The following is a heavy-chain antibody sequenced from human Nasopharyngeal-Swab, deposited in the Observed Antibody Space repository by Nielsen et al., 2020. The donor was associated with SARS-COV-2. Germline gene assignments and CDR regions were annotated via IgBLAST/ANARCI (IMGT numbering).Heavy chain of an antibody. D-gene: IGHD3-16*01. CDR3: ARVTAYGFDI. Sequence: GESLKISCAASGFSFSSYWMSWVRQAPGKGLEWVANINLYGSQKNFVDSVKGRFTISRDNAKNVVYLQMNTMRAEDTAVYYCARVTAYGFDIWAKGQWSPSLQ. J-gene: IGHJ3*02. CDR1: GFSFSSYW. V-gene: IGHV3-7*01. CDR2: INLYGSQK.